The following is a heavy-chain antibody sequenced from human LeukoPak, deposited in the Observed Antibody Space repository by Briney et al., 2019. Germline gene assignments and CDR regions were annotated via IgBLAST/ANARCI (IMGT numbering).Heavy chain of an antibody. J-gene: IGHJ5*02. D-gene: IGHD6-13*01. CDR3: AVRSAAADWFDP. Sequence: SETLSLTCTVSGGSISSSSYYWGWIRQPPGKGLEWIGSVYYSGSTYYNPSLKSRVTISVDTSKNQFSLKLSSVTAADTAVYYCAVRSAAADWFDPWGQGTLVTVSS. CDR1: GGSISSSSYY. V-gene: IGHV4-39*07. CDR2: VYYSGST.